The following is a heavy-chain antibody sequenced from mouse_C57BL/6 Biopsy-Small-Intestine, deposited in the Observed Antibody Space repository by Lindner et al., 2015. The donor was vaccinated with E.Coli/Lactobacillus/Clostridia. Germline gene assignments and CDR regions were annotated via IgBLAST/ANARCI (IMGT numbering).Heavy chain of an antibody. Sequence: VQLQESGGGLVQPKGSLKLSCAASGFTFNTYAMHWVRQAPGKGLEWVARIRSKGSNYATYYADSVKDRFTISRDDSQSMLYLQMNNLKTEDTAMYYCVRENWTFDYWGQGTTLTVSS. D-gene: IGHD4-1*01. CDR2: IRSKGSNYAT. J-gene: IGHJ2*01. CDR3: VRENWTFDY. CDR1: GFTFNTYA. V-gene: IGHV10-3*01.